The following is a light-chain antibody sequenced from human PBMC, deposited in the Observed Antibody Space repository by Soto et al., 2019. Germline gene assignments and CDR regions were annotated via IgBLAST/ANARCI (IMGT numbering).Light chain of an antibody. CDR3: SSYAGYSTSVV. CDR1: TSNIGAPYD. J-gene: IGLJ2*01. CDR2: GDN. V-gene: IGLV1-40*01. Sequence: QTVVTQPPSVSGAPGQRVSISCTGSTSNIGAPYDVHWYQHLPGTAPKLLIYGDNNRPSGVPDRFSGSKSGNTASLTISGLQAEDEADYFCSSYAGYSTSVVLGGGTKVTVL.